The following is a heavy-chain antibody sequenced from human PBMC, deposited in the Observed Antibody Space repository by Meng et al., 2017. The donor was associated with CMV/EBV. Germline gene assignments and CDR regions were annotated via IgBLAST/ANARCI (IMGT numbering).Heavy chain of an antibody. CDR3: ARGQRFRSFDY. D-gene: IGHD5-24*01. CDR2: INHSGST. J-gene: IGHJ4*02. CDR1: GGSFSDYY. Sequence: SETLSLTCAVYGGSFSDYYWSWIRQPPGKGLEWIGEINHSGSTNYNPSLKSRVTISVDTSKNQFSLKLSSVTAADTAVYYCARGQRFRSFDYWGQGTLVTVSS. V-gene: IGHV4-34*01.